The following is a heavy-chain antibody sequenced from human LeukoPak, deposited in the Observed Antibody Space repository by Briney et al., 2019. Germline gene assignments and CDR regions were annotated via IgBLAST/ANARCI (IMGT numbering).Heavy chain of an antibody. CDR3: ARKLGWFDP. Sequence: GGSLRLSCAASGFTFSSYAMHWVRQAPGKGLEWVAVISYDGSNKYYADSVKGRFTISRDNSKNTLYLQMNSLRAEDTAVYYCARKLGWFDPWGQGTLVTVSS. V-gene: IGHV3-30-3*01. CDR1: GFTFSSYA. D-gene: IGHD1-26*01. CDR2: ISYDGSNK. J-gene: IGHJ5*02.